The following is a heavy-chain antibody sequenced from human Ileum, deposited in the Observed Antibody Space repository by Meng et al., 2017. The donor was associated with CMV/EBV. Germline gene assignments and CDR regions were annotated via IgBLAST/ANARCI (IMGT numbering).Heavy chain of an antibody. CDR3: ARDHYDVNYFDY. V-gene: IGHV4-61*01. J-gene: IGHJ4*02. CDR1: GSSVNSDRFY. Sequence: SETLSLTCSVSGSSVNSDRFYWSWIRQPPGGGLEWIGYIYYNGSPKYNSSLKSRVTISLDTSKNQFSLEMTSVTAADTAMYYCARDHYDVNYFDYWGQGTLVTGYS. CDR2: IYYNGSP. D-gene: IGHD3-16*01.